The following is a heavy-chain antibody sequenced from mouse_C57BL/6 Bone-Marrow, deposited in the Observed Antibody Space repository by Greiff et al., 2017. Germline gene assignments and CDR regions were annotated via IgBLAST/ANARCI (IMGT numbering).Heavy chain of an antibody. CDR2: INPSTGGT. V-gene: IGHV1-42*01. Sequence: VQLKESGPELVKPGASVKISCKASGYSFTGYYMNWVKQSPEKSLEWIGEINPSTGGTTYNQKFKAKATLTVDKSSSTAYMQLKSLTSEDSAVYYCARWGAMYYWGQGTSVTVSS. CDR3: ARWGAMYY. CDR1: GYSFTGYY. J-gene: IGHJ4*01.